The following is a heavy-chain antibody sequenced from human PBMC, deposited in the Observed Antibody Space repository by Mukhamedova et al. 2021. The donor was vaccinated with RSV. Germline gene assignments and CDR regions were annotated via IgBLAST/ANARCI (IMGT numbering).Heavy chain of an antibody. CDR3: AKGRGSSLVRFTLRYGMDV. J-gene: IGHJ6*02. CDR2: ILYDGSNK. V-gene: IGHV3-30*18. Sequence: GLEWVAVILYDGSNKYYAESVKGRFTISGDNSKNTVYLQMNSLRPEDTAVYYCAKGRGSSLVRFTLRYGMDVWGQGTTVTVSS. D-gene: IGHD3-10*01.